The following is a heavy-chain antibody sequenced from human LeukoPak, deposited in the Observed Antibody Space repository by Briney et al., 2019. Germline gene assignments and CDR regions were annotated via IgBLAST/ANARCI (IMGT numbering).Heavy chain of an antibody. CDR1: GFIFSSFG. D-gene: IGHD3-22*01. CDR3: ARVGDYENSGSQPFDY. J-gene: IGHJ4*02. V-gene: IGHV3-33*01. CDR2: IWHDGSYK. Sequence: GGSLRLSCAASGFIFSSFGMHWVRQAPGKGLEWVAVIWHDGSYKYYLDSVKGRFTISRDNTKNTLYLQMNNLRVEDTAVYYCARVGDYENSGSQPFDYWGQGTLVTVSS.